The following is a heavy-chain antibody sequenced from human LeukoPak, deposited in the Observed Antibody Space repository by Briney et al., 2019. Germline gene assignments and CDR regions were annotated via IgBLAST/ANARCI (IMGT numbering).Heavy chain of an antibody. CDR2: IRYDGSNK. D-gene: IGHD6-13*01. Sequence: QPGGSLRLSCAASGFSFRSYGMHWVRQAPDKGLEWVAFIRYDGSNKYYADSVKGRFTISRDNAKNSLYLQMNSLRAEDTAVYYCARDFIAAAGSYYFDYWGQGTLVTVSS. CDR3: ARDFIAAAGSYYFDY. V-gene: IGHV3-30*02. CDR1: GFSFRSYG. J-gene: IGHJ4*02.